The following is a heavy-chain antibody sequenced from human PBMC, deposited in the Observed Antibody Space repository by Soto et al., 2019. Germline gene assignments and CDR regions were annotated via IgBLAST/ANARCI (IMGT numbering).Heavy chain of an antibody. V-gene: IGHV3-11*01. Sequence: GGSLRLSCAASGFTFSDYYMSWIRQAPGKGLEWVSYISSSGSSIDYADSVKGRFTISRDNAKNSLYLQMNSLRAEDTAVYYCARDDSSGQSFDPWGQGTLVTVSS. J-gene: IGHJ5*02. CDR2: ISSSGSSI. CDR3: ARDDSSGQSFDP. CDR1: GFTFSDYY. D-gene: IGHD6-19*01.